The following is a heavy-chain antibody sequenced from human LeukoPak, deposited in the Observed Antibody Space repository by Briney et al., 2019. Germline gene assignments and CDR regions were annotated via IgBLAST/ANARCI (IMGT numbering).Heavy chain of an antibody. CDR2: IVVGSGNT. CDR3: AADGGYQLLRHYYYGMDV. V-gene: IGHV1-58*01. Sequence: TSVTVSCKASGFTFTSSAVQWVRQARGQRLEWIGWIVVGSGNTNYAQKFQERVTITRDMSTSTAYMELSSLRSEDTAVYYCAADGGYQLLRHYYYGMDVWGKGTTVTVSS. D-gene: IGHD2-2*01. J-gene: IGHJ6*04. CDR1: GFTFTSSA.